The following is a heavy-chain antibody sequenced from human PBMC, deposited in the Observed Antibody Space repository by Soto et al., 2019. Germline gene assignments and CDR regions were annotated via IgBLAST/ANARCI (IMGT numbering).Heavy chain of an antibody. J-gene: IGHJ5*02. Sequence: ASVKVSCKASGYTFTSYYMHWVRQAPGQGLEWMGIINPSGGSTSYAQKFQGRVTMTRDTSTSTVYMELSSLGSEDTAVYYCARDRSMTKVTNNWFDPWGQGTLVTVSS. CDR2: INPSGGST. D-gene: IGHD4-17*01. V-gene: IGHV1-46*01. CDR3: ARDRSMTKVTNNWFDP. CDR1: GYTFTSYY.